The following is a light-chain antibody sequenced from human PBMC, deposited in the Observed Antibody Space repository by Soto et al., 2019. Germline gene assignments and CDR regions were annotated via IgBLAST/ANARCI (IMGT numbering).Light chain of an antibody. Sequence: QSVLTQPASVSASPGQSITISCTGTSSDVGGSNFVSWYQQHPGKPPKLIIYDVATRPSGVSNRLSGSKSGSTASLIISRLQTEDEADYYCVSFTSSTTYVFGSGTKLTVL. CDR3: VSFTSSTTYV. CDR1: SSDVGGSNF. V-gene: IGLV2-14*03. J-gene: IGLJ1*01. CDR2: DVA.